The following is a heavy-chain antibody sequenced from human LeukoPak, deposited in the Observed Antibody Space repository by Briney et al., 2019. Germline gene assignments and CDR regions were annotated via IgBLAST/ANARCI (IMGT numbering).Heavy chain of an antibody. V-gene: IGHV3-48*01. J-gene: IGHJ4*02. D-gene: IGHD3-3*01. CDR3: ARSTEWYADY. CDR1: GFTFSVYG. CDR2: ITSDTRTI. Sequence: GGSLRLSCAASGFTFSVYGMNWVRQAPGKGLEWISYITSDTRTIYYTDSVRGRFTISRDNAKNSLYLQLNNLRADDTAVYYCARSTEWYADYWGQGTLVTVSS.